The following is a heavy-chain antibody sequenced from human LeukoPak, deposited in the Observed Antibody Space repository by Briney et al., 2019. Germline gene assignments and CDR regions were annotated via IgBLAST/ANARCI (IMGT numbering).Heavy chain of an antibody. CDR2: IYHSGST. D-gene: IGHD2-2*02. CDR3: AKYCSSTSCYMVTGTTDDRWFDP. V-gene: IGHV4-30-2*01. J-gene: IGHJ5*02. Sequence: KASETLSLTCTVSGGSISSGGYYWSCIRQPPGKGLECIGYIYHSGSTYYNPSLKSRVTISVDRSKNQFSLKLSSVTAADTAVYYCAKYCSSTSCYMVTGTTDDRWFDPWGQGTLVTVSS. CDR1: GGSISSGGYY.